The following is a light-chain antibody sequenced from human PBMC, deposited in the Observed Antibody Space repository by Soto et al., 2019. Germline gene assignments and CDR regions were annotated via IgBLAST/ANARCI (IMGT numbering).Light chain of an antibody. CDR1: QGISNY. CDR3: QKHTNVPT. V-gene: IGKV1-27*01. Sequence: DIQMTQSPSSLSASVGDRVTITCRASQGISNYLAWYQQIPGKVPKLLISAASTLQSGVPSRFSGRGSGTDFTLTISSLQPDDVASYYRQKHTNVPTFGGGTKVEIK. CDR2: AAS. J-gene: IGKJ4*02.